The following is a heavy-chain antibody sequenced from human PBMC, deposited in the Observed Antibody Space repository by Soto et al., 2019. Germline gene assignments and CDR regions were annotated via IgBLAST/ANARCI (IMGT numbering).Heavy chain of an antibody. CDR1: GFTFPSSA. D-gene: IGHD4-17*01. J-gene: IGHJ4*02. CDR2: IVVGSGNT. Sequence: SVKVSCKASGFTFPSSAVQWVRQARGQRLEWIGLIVVGSGNTNSAQKFQERVTFTRDMSTSTVYMELSSLRAEDTAVYYCAREDYGEYYFDYWGQGTLVTVSS. CDR3: AREDYGEYYFDY. V-gene: IGHV1-58*01.